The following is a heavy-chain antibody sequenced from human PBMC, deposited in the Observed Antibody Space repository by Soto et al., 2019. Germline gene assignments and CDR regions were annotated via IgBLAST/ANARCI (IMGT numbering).Heavy chain of an antibody. CDR2: IKSKTDGGTT. J-gene: IGHJ3*02. CDR1: GFTFSNAW. CDR3: TTGVDAFDAFDI. D-gene: IGHD3-9*01. Sequence: GGSLRLSCAASGFTFSNAWMSWVRQAPGKGLEWVGRIKSKTDGGTTDYAAPVKGRFTISRDDSKNTLYLQMNSLKTEDTAVYYCTTGVDAFDAFDIWGQGTMVTVSS. V-gene: IGHV3-15*01.